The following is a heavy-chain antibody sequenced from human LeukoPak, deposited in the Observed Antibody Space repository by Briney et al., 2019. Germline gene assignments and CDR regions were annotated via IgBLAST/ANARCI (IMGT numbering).Heavy chain of an antibody. Sequence: PSETLSLTCTVSSDFFSSVTDYWAWIRQPPGKGLEWIASGDYSGGTYYNPSLESRVAISADMSKNQIPLKLSSVTAADTALYYCARERGEEYSSGWYKTNFFDTWGQGTRVTVSS. CDR1: SDFFSSVTDY. CDR3: ARERGEEYSSGWYKTNFFDT. D-gene: IGHD6-19*01. J-gene: IGHJ4*02. V-gene: IGHV4-39*06. CDR2: GDYSGGT.